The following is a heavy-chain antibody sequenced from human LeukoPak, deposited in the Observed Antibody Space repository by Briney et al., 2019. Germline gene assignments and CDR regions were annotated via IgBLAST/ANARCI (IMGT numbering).Heavy chain of an antibody. CDR1: GFSRSSKY. V-gene: IGHV3-66*01. CDR3: TRDRPYFHILTGWGNSAFDV. J-gene: IGHJ3*01. CDR2: FYSDGTT. D-gene: IGHD3-9*01. Sequence: GALRLSRGAPGFSRSSKYLSWVRPAPGKGVEGVSNFYSDGTTYYADSVKDRFIISRDNSKNTVSLQMYSLRAEDTAVYYCTRDRPYFHILTGWGNSAFDVWGQGTMVTVSS.